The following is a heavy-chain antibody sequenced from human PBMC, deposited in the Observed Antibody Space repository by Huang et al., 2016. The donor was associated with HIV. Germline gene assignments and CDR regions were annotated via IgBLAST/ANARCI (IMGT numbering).Heavy chain of an antibody. Sequence: QVQLVESGGGVVQPGGSLRLSCATSGFTFSSYGMHLVRKAPGLGLEWVAFIQYDGTKKYYADSVKGRFNISRDNSKNMLHLQMNNLRVEDTAAYFCAKVTLGFDYWGQGTWVTVSS. V-gene: IGHV3-30*02. CDR2: IQYDGTKK. CDR1: GFTFSSYG. CDR3: AKVTLGFDY. J-gene: IGHJ4*02. D-gene: IGHD2-15*01.